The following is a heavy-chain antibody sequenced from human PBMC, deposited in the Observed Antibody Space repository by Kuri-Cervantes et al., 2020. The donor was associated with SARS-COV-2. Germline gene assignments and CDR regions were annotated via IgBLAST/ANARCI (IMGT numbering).Heavy chain of an antibody. CDR1: GGSISSGDYY. Sequence: SETLSLTCTVSGGSISSGDYYWSWIRQPPGKGLEWIGYIYYSGSTYYNPSLKSRVTISVDTSKNQFSLKLSSVTAADTAVYYCARRARPDAFDIWGQGTMVTVSS. CDR3: ARRARPDAFDI. CDR2: IYYSGST. V-gene: IGHV4-30-4*08. J-gene: IGHJ3*02.